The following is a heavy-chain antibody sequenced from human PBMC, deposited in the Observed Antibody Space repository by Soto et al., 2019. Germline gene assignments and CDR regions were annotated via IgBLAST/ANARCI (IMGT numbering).Heavy chain of an antibody. CDR2: INHSGRV. D-gene: IGHD3-22*01. J-gene: IGHJ5*01. CDR1: GGSFSGHS. Sequence: SETLSLTCAVYGGSFSGHSWTWIRQSPGKGLEWIGDINHSGRVNYSPSLKSRVTISLDTSKNQFSLTLSAVTAADTAMYYCSTRAYNTNGYYGSDPWGKGTLVPVSP. V-gene: IGHV4-34*01. CDR3: STRAYNTNGYYGSDP.